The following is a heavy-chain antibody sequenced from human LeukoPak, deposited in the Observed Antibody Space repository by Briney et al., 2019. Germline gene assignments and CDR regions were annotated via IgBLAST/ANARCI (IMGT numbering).Heavy chain of an antibody. D-gene: IGHD3-10*01. CDR1: GFTFSSYE. V-gene: IGHV3-48*03. Sequence: HPGGSLRLSCAASGFTFSSYEMNWVRQAPGKGLEWVSYISSSGSTKYYADSVKGRFTSSRDNAKNSLYLQMNSLRAEDTAVYYCARDWNYYGSGTSSGLDPWSQGTLVTVSS. CDR2: ISSSGSTK. CDR3: ARDWNYYGSGTSSGLDP. J-gene: IGHJ5*02.